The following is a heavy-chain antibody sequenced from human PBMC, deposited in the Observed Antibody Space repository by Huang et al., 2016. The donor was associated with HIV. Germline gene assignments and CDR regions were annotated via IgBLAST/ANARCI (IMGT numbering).Heavy chain of an antibody. CDR2: IRRKDYSETT. J-gene: IGHJ4*02. CDR3: TRDSVYPNYYDGSGFYFDY. Sequence: EVQFVESGGGLVKPGRYLRLSCTASGFTFGNYGMSWFRQAPGEGLEWVGFIRRKDYSETTEYAAAVKGRFTISRDDSKSIAYLQMNSLKPEDTAVYYCTRDSVYPNYYDGSGFYFDYWGQGTLVTVSS. V-gene: IGHV3-49*05. D-gene: IGHD3-22*01. CDR1: GFTFGNYG.